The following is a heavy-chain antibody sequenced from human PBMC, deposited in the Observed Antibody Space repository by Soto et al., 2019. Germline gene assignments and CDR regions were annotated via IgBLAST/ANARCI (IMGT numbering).Heavy chain of an antibody. V-gene: IGHV1-2*02. J-gene: IGHJ6*02. CDR2: INPNSGDT. CDR3: AKGGAIVAAGTRVYLYNAMDV. D-gene: IGHD1-26*01. CDR1: GYTFTGYY. Sequence: QVQLVQSGTEVKRPGDSVKVSCKASGYTFTGYYVHWVRQAPGQGLEGRGWINPNSGDTYLAQRFQGRVTMNRDTTIGTANMELRRMKSDDTAEYYCAKGGAIVAAGTRVYLYNAMDVWGQGTTVTVSS.